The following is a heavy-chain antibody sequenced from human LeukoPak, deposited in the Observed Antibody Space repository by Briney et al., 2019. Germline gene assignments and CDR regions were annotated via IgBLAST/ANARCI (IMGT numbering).Heavy chain of an antibody. J-gene: IGHJ4*02. CDR2: INWNGGSR. V-gene: IGHV3-20*04. CDR3: AREGIDLYYDSSAYYFDY. D-gene: IGHD3-22*01. CDR1: GFSFDDYG. Sequence: GGSLRLSCAASGFSFDDYGMSWVRQAPGKGLEWVPRINWNGGSRGYAESVKGRFTISRDNAKKSLYLQMNSLRAEDTALYYCAREGIDLYYDSSAYYFDYWGQGTLVTVSS.